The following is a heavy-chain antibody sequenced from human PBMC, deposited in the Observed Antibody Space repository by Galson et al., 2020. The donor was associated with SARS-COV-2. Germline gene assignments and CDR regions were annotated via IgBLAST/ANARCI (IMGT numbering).Heavy chain of an antibody. Sequence: GESLKISCKVSGYTLTELSMHWVRQAPGKGLEWMGGFDPEDGETIYAQKFQGRVTMTEDTSTDTAYMELSSLRSEDTAVYYCATGPSYCSSTSCPNWFDPWGQGTLVTVSS. CDR2: FDPEDGET. CDR3: ATGPSYCSSTSCPNWFDP. J-gene: IGHJ5*02. CDR1: GYTLTELS. V-gene: IGHV1-24*01. D-gene: IGHD2-2*01.